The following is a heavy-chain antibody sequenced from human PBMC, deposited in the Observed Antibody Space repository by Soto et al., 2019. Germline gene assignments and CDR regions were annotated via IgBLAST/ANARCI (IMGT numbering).Heavy chain of an antibody. J-gene: IGHJ6*02. D-gene: IGHD7-27*01. CDR3: AKTKTEGTGNYYYYYYGMDV. V-gene: IGHV3-23*01. Sequence: EVQLLESGGGLVQPGGSLRLSCAASGFTFSSYAMSWVRQAPGKGLEWVSAISGSGGSTYYADSVKGRFTISRDNSKNTLYLQMNSLRAEDTAVYYCAKTKTEGTGNYYYYYYGMDVWGQGTTVTVSS. CDR2: ISGSGGST. CDR1: GFTFSSYA.